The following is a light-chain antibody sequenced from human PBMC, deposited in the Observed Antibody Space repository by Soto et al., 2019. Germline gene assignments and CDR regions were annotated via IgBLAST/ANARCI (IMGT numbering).Light chain of an antibody. CDR2: DAS. Sequence: DIQMTQSPSFLSASVGDRVTITCRASQTIARYLNWFQHKPGKAPKFLIYDASSLQGGVPSRFNGSGTGTHFTLTINSLQPEDFATYCCQQSFSTPPSFGHGTKLETK. J-gene: IGKJ2*01. V-gene: IGKV1-39*01. CDR3: QQSFSTPPS. CDR1: QTIARY.